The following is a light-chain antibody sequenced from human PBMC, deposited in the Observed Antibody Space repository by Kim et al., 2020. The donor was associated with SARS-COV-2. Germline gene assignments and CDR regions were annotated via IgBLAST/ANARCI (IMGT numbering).Light chain of an antibody. CDR3: KQVDIFPLT. J-gene: IGKJ4*01. CDR1: QGITSA. V-gene: IGKV1-13*02. CDR2: DAS. Sequence: AIQLTQSPSSLSASVGDRVSITCRTSQGITSALAWYQQKPGKAPILLIYDASSVESGVPSRFSGSGSGTDFTLTISSLQPEDFATYYCKQVDIFPLTVGGGTKGESK.